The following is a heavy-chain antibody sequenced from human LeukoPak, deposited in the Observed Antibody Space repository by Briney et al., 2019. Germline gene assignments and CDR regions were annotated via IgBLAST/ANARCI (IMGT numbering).Heavy chain of an antibody. CDR3: ARLSSHYGDYKVDP. V-gene: IGHV1-8*01. J-gene: IGHJ5*02. CDR2: INPHSGKT. Sequence: ASVKVSCKTSGYPFRNYDINWVRQATGQGLEWMGWINPHSGKTGYAQKFQGRVTMTTDTSASTAYMELSSLRSEHTAVYYCARLSSHYGDYKVDPWGQGTLVTVSS. CDR1: GYPFRNYD. D-gene: IGHD4-17*01.